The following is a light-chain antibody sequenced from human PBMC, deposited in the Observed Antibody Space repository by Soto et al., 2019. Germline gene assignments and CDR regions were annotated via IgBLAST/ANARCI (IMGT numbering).Light chain of an antibody. J-gene: IGKJ2*01. CDR3: HHYDSSPPYT. CDR2: GAF. Sequence: EIVLTQSPATLSVSPGERATLSCRTSQSVGSNLAWYQQKPGQAPRLLIYGAFIRATGIPDRFIGSGSGTDFTLTISRLEPDDSAVYYCHHYDSSPPYTFGQGTKLEIK. V-gene: IGKV3-20*01. CDR1: QSVGSN.